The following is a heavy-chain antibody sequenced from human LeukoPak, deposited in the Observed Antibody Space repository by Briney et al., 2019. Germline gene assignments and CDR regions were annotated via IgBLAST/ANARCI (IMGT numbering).Heavy chain of an antibody. CDR2: INPNSGGT. D-gene: IGHD5-24*01. Sequence: ASVKVSCKASGYTFTGYYMHWVRQAPGQGLEWMGWINPNSGGTNYAQKFQGRVTMTRDPSICTAYMELSRLRSDDTAVYSCARDRWVYNWFAPWGQGTLVTVSS. CDR3: ARDRWVYNWFAP. V-gene: IGHV1-2*02. J-gene: IGHJ5*02. CDR1: GYTFTGYY.